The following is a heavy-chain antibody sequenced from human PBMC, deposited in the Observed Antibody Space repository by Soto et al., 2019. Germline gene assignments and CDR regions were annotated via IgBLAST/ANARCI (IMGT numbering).Heavy chain of an antibody. CDR3: ARGSTTEKVDS. Sequence: PSETLSLTCSVSCASIYNVGYFWSWIRQSPGKCLEWIGHIHNIGIXXNNPSLKXXVTISADTSIXQFSLALTSVTSADTXMYYCARGSTTEKVDSWRQGILVTVSS. CDR1: CASIYNVGYF. J-gene: IGHJ4*02. V-gene: IGHV4-30-4*01. CDR2: IHNIGIX.